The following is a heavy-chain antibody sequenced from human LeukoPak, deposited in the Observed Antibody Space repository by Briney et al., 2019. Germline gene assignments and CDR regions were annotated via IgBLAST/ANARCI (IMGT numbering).Heavy chain of an antibody. Sequence: VASVKVSCKASGYTFTDYYIHWVRQAPGQGLEWMEWINPNSGDTKSAQKLQGRLTMTRDTSITTAYMELSSLRSEDTAVYYCARELQPSLVPAAFDIWGQGTMVTVSS. CDR1: GYTFTDYY. D-gene: IGHD6-13*01. CDR2: INPNSGDT. J-gene: IGHJ3*02. V-gene: IGHV1-2*02. CDR3: ARELQPSLVPAAFDI.